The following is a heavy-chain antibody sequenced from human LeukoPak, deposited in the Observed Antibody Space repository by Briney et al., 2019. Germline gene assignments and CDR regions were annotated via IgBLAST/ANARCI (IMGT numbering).Heavy chain of an antibody. CDR1: GYTLTELS. D-gene: IGHD6-19*01. CDR3: ATGQWLVRWVY. J-gene: IGHJ4*02. Sequence: ASVKVSCKVSGYTLTELSMHWVRQAPGKGLEWMGGFDPEDGETIYAQKFQGRVTMTEDISTDTAHMELSSLRSEDTAVCYCATGQWLVRWVYWGQGTLVTVSS. CDR2: FDPEDGET. V-gene: IGHV1-24*01.